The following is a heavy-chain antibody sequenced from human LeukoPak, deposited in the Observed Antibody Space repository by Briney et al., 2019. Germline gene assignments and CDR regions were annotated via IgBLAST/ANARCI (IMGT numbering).Heavy chain of an antibody. J-gene: IGHJ4*02. CDR2: ISGSGGST. CDR1: GFTFRSYA. V-gene: IGHV3-23*01. D-gene: IGHD3-3*01. Sequence: GGSLRLSCAASGFTFRSYAMRWVRQAPGKGLEGVSDISGSGGSTYYEDSVKGRFTISRDNSNNTLYLQMNSLRAEDTAVYYCAKFRYDFPNNYYFDYWGQGTLVTVSS. CDR3: AKFRYDFPNNYYFDY.